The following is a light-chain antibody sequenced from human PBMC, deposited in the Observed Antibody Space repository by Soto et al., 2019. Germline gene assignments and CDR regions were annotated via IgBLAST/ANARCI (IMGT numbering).Light chain of an antibody. CDR2: EVS. CDR3: SSYAGSNLWV. Sequence: QSALTQPPSASGSPGQSVTISCTGTSSDVGGYNYVSWYQQHPGKAPKLMIYEVSKRPSGVPDRFSGSKSGNTASLTVSGLQAEEEADYYCSSYAGSNLWVFGGGTKLTVL. J-gene: IGLJ3*02. CDR1: SSDVGGYNY. V-gene: IGLV2-8*01.